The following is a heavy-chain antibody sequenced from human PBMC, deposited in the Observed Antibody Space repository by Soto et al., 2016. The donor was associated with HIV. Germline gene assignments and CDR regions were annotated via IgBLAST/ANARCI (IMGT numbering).Heavy chain of an antibody. CDR3: ARVAEWY. CDR1: GFTFSSFN. V-gene: IGHV3-48*04. CDR2: ISSTSSTI. Sequence: EVQLVESGGGLVQPGGSLRLSCAVSGFTFSSFNMNWVRQAPGKGLEWVSYISSTSSTIFYADSVKGRFTISRDNAKNSLYLQMNSLRAEDTAVYYCARVAEWYWGQGNPGSPSPQ. D-gene: IGHD3-3*01. J-gene: IGHJ4*02.